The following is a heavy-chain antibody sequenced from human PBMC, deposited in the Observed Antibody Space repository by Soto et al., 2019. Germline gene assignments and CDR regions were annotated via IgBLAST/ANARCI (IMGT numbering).Heavy chain of an antibody. Sequence: EASVKVSCKASGYTFTGYYMHWVRQAPGQGLEWMGWINPNSGGTNYAQKFQGWVTMTRDTSISTAYMELSRLRSDDTAVYYCARAFGVVPQGPDYWGQGTLVTVSS. V-gene: IGHV1-2*04. CDR3: ARAFGVVPQGPDY. J-gene: IGHJ4*02. CDR1: GYTFTGYY. CDR2: INPNSGGT. D-gene: IGHD3-3*01.